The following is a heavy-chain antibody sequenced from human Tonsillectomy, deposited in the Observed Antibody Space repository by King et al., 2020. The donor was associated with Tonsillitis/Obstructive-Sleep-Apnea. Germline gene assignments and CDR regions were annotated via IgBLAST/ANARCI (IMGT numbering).Heavy chain of an antibody. CDR3: ARGGIDCGSLDY. CDR2: ISYDGSNK. D-gene: IGHD1-26*01. Sequence: VQLVESGGGVVQPGRSLRLSCAASGFTFSSYAMHWVRQAPGKGLEWVAVISYDGSNKYYADSVKGRFTISRDNSKNTLYMQMNSLRAEDTAVYYCARGGIDCGSLDYWGQGTLVTVSS. CDR1: GFTFSSYA. J-gene: IGHJ4*02. V-gene: IGHV3-30*04.